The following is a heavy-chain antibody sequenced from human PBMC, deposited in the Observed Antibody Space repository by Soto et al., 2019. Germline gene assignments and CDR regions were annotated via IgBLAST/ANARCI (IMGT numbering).Heavy chain of an antibody. CDR2: INAGNGNT. V-gene: IGHV1-3*01. Sequence: GASVKVSCKASGYTFTSYAMHLVRQAPGQRLEWMGWINAGNGNTKYSQKFQGRVTITRDTSASTAYMELSSLRSEDTAVYYCARGKPLIAAEYYYYYYMDVWGKGTTVTVSS. CDR1: GYTFTSYA. D-gene: IGHD6-13*01. J-gene: IGHJ6*03. CDR3: ARGKPLIAAEYYYYYYMDV.